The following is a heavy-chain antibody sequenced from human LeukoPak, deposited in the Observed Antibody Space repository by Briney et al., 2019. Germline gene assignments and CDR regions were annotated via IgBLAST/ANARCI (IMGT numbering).Heavy chain of an antibody. V-gene: IGHV3-74*01. J-gene: IGHJ4*02. D-gene: IGHD5-18*01. CDR3: TRGQYSYGPFDY. CDR2: IKTDGSSI. Sequence: GGSLTLPCAASGFTFDNYGMSWVRQAPGKGLVWVSRIKTDGSSITNADSVKGRFTISRDNDKNTLYLQMNSLRAEDTAVYYCTRGQYSYGPFDYWGQATLPTVSS. CDR1: GFTFDNYG.